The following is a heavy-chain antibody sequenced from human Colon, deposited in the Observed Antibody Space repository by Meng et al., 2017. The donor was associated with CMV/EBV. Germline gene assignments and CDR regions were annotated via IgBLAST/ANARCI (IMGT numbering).Heavy chain of an antibody. J-gene: IGHJ4*02. D-gene: IGHD3-3*01. CDR3: ARGSDFWSGYIDH. CDR1: GYSFRNYW. Sequence: GESLKISCRGSGYSFRNYWIGWVRQMPGKGLEWMGIIYPDDSGIRYSPSFRGQVTISVDKSISTAYLQWSSLKASDTAMYYCARGSDFWSGYIDHWGQGTLVTVSS. CDR2: IYPDDSGI. V-gene: IGHV5-51*01.